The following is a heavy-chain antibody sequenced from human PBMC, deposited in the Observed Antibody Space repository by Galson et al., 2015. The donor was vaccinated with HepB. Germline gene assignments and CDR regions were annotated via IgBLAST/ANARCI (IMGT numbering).Heavy chain of an antibody. CDR2: ISVDGDIT. CDR3: VKDRLGELPLV. Sequence: SLRLSCAGSGFSFDTYAMNWVRQAPGKGLEWVASISVDGDITYYADSVRGRFTISRADSRSTLYLQMNSLRAEDTAMYYCVKDRLGELPLVWGQATMFTVS. V-gene: IGHV3-23*01. J-gene: IGHJ3*01. CDR1: GFSFDTYA. D-gene: IGHD3-16*01.